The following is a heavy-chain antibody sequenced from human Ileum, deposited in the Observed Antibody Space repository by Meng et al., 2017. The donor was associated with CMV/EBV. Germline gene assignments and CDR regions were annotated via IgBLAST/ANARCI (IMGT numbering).Heavy chain of an antibody. D-gene: IGHD2-2*01. V-gene: IGHV2-5*01. CDR2: IYWNDDK. J-gene: IGHJ4*02. CDR3: AHRNIGQLPSSFDY. CDR1: GFSLSTSGVG. Sequence: SGPTLVKPTQTLTLTCTFSGFSLSTSGVGVGWIRQPPGKALEWLALIYWNDDKRYSPSLKSRLTITKDTSKNQVVLTMTNMDPVDTATYYCAHRNIGQLPSSFDYWGQGTLVTVSS.